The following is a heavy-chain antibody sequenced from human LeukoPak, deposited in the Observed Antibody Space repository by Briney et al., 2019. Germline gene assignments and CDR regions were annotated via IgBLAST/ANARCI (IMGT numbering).Heavy chain of an antibody. CDR3: ARYYYDSSGYYHPFDY. CDR2: IYYSGST. V-gene: IGHV4-59*01. CDR1: GGTLSRYY. J-gene: IGHJ4*02. D-gene: IGHD3-22*01. Sequence: SETLSLTCTVSGGTLSRYYWSWLRQPPGKGLEWMGFIYYSGSTNYNPSLKSRVTISVDTTKNQFSLKLSSVTAEDTAVYYCARYYYDSSGYYHPFDYWGQGTLVTVSS.